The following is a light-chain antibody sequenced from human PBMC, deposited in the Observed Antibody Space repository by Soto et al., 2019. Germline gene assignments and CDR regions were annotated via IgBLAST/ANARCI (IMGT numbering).Light chain of an antibody. J-gene: IGLJ2*01. CDR3: AAWDDSLSGVV. CDR2: EVS. Sequence: QSALTQPASVSGSPGQSITFSCTGSYSDVGGYNYVSWYQHHPGKAPKLMIYEVSNRPSGVSNRFSGSKSGNTASLTISGLRTEDEADYYCAAWDDSLSGVVFGGGTKLTVL. V-gene: IGLV2-14*01. CDR1: YSDVGGYNY.